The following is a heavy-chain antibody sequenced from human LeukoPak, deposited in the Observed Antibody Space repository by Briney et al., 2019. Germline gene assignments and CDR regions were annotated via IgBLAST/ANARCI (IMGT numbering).Heavy chain of an antibody. CDR2: ISWNSGSI. D-gene: IGHD3-10*01. CDR3: AKDMEYYGSETLDY. V-gene: IGHV3-9*01. J-gene: IGHJ4*02. Sequence: PGGSLRLSCAASGFTFDDYAMHWVRQAPGKGLEWVAGISWNSGSIGYADSVKGRFTISRDNAKNSLYLQMNSLRAEDTALYYCAKDMEYYGSETLDYWGQGTLVTVSS. CDR1: GFTFDDYA.